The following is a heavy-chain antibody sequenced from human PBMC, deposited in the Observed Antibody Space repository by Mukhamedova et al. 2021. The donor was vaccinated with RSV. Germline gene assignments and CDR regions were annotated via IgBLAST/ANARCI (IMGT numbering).Heavy chain of an antibody. Sequence: GLEWIGSIYYSGSTYYNPSLKSRVTISVDTSKNQFSLKLSSVTAADTAVYYCARGRFLEWLSTSRDNWFDPWGQGTLVTVSS. J-gene: IGHJ5*02. CDR2: IYYSGST. CDR3: ARGRFLEWLSTSRDNWFDP. D-gene: IGHD3-3*01. V-gene: IGHV4-39*07.